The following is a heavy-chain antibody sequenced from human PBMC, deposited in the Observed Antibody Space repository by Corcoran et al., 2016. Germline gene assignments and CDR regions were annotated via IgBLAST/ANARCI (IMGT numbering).Heavy chain of an antibody. CDR1: GGSFSGYY. Sequence: QVQLQQWGAGLLKPSETLSLTCAVYGGSFSGYYWSWIRQPPGKGLEWIGEINHSGSTNYNPSLKSRVTISVDTSKNQFSLKLSSVTAAATAVYYCARGLRMILWSKPDAGSGTQKNWFDPWGQGTLVTVSS. V-gene: IGHV4-34*01. CDR3: ARGLRMILWSKPDAGSGTQKNWFDP. CDR2: INHSGST. J-gene: IGHJ5*02. D-gene: IGHD3-10*01.